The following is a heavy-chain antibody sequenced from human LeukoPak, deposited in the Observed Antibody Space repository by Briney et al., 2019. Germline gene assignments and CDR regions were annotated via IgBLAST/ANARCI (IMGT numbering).Heavy chain of an antibody. D-gene: IGHD6-13*01. V-gene: IGHV4-39*01. Sequence: SETLSLTCTVSGGSISSSSYYWGWIRQPPGKGLEWIVSIYYSGSTYYNPSLKSRVTISVDTSKNQFSLKLSSVTAADTAVYYCASDHIAAAGVDWFDPWGQGTLVTVSS. CDR1: GGSISSSSYY. J-gene: IGHJ5*02. CDR3: ASDHIAAAGVDWFDP. CDR2: IYYSGST.